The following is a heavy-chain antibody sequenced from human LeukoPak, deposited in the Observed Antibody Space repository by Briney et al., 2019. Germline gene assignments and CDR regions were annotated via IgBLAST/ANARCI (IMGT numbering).Heavy chain of an antibody. V-gene: IGHV3-30*09. D-gene: IGHD5-18*01. CDR2: ISYDGSDK. J-gene: IGHJ4*02. Sequence: PGRSLRLSCAASGFTFSSYAMHWVRQAPGKGLEWVAVISYDGSDKYYADSVKGRFAISRDNSKNTLYLQMNSLRAEDTAVYYCAKDETDTAMVTGVRYWGQGTLVTVSS. CDR1: GFTFSSYA. CDR3: AKDETDTAMVTGVRY.